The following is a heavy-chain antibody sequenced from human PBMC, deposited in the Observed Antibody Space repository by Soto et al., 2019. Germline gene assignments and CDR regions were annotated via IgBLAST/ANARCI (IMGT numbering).Heavy chain of an antibody. CDR1: GYTLTELS. CDR3: ATASSVAARLGFY. J-gene: IGHJ4*02. D-gene: IGHD6-6*01. V-gene: IGHV1-24*01. CDR2: FDPEDGET. Sequence: ASLKVSCKVSGYTLTELSIHWVRQAPGKGLEWMGGFDPEDGETIYAQKFQGRVTMTEDTSTDTAYMELSSLRSEDTAVYYCATASSVAARLGFYWGQGTLVTVSS.